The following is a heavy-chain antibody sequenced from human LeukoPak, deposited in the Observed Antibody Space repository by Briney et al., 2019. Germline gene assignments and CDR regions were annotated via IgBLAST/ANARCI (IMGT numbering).Heavy chain of an antibody. D-gene: IGHD3-16*02. CDR1: GGSFSGYY. CDR3: ARGRSYRYYYYYMDV. V-gene: IGHV4-34*01. J-gene: IGHJ6*03. Sequence: PSETLSLTCAVYGGSFSGYYWSWIRQPPGKGLEWTGEINHSGSTNYNPSLKSRVTISVDTSKNQFSLKLSSVTAADTAVYYCARGRSYRYYYYYMDVWGKGTTVTVSS. CDR2: INHSGST.